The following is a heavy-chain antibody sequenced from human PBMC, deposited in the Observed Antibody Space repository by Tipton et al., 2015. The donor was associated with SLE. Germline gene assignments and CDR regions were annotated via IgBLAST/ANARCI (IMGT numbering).Heavy chain of an antibody. D-gene: IGHD7-27*01. CDR2: ISSSSSYI. CDR3: ARALANWAPHRASDI. CDR1: GFTFSSYS. V-gene: IGHV3-21*01. Sequence: SLRLSCAASGFTFSSYSMNWVRQAPGKGLEWVSSISSSSSYIYYADSVKGRFTISRDNAKNSLYLQMNSLRAEDTAVYYCARALANWAPHRASDIWGQGTMVTVSS. J-gene: IGHJ3*02.